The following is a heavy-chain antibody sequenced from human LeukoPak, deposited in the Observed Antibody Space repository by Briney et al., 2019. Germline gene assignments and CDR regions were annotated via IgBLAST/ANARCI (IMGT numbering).Heavy chain of an antibody. CDR3: ARTYHYGSGSYFLFDF. D-gene: IGHD3-10*01. Sequence: PSETLSLTCTVSGGAISSHYWSWIRQPPGTGLEWIGYIYYSGSTDYNPSLKSRVTISVDTSKNQFSLKLSSVTAADTAVYFCARTYHYGSGSYFLFDFWGQGTLVTV. CDR1: GGAISSHY. V-gene: IGHV4-59*11. J-gene: IGHJ4*02. CDR2: IYYSGST.